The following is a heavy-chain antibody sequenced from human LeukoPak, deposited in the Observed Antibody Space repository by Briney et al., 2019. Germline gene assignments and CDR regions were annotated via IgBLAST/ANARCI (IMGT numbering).Heavy chain of an antibody. CDR2: ISDSGSKT. V-gene: IGHV3-23*01. Sequence: PGGSLRLSCAASGFTFSSHGMSWVRQSSGKGLEWVSGISDSGSKTFYADSVKGRFTISRDNSKNTLYLQMNSLRAEDTAVYYCAKRVSYGTSSVSSVYFDFWGQGTLVTVSS. CDR3: AKRVSYGTSSVSSVYFDF. CDR1: GFTFSSHG. D-gene: IGHD6-6*01. J-gene: IGHJ4*02.